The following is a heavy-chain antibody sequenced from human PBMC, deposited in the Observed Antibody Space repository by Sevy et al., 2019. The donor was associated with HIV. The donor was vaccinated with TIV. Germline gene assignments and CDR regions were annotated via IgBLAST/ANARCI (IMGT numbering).Heavy chain of an antibody. J-gene: IGHJ4*02. D-gene: IGHD2-8*01. CDR3: AREGCTKPHDY. Sequence: GGSLRLSCAASGFTFSKYSMSWVRQPPGKGLEWVSTLSFGCGEKNYADSVKGRFTISRDNSKSSMYLQMNNLSPEDTAVYFCAREGCTKPHDYWGQGTLVTVSS. V-gene: IGHV3-23*01. CDR2: LSFGCGEK. CDR1: GFTFSKYS.